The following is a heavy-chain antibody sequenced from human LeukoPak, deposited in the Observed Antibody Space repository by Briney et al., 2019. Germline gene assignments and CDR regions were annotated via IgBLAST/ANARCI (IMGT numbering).Heavy chain of an antibody. V-gene: IGHV1-69*04. D-gene: IGHD6-19*01. CDR3: ARDPSIAVALNWFDP. Sequence: EASVKVSCKASGGTFSSYAISWVRQAPGQGLEWMGRIIPIFGIANYAQKFQGRVTITADKSTSTAYMELSSLRSEDTAVYYCARDPSIAVALNWFDPWGQGTLVTVSS. CDR2: IIPIFGIA. CDR1: GGTFSSYA. J-gene: IGHJ5*02.